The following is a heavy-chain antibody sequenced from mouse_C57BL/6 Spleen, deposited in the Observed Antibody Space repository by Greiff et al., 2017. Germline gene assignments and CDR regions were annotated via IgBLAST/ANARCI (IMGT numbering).Heavy chain of an antibody. J-gene: IGHJ4*01. V-gene: IGHV1-69*01. CDR1: GYTFTSYW. CDR3: ARWGSYAYDGSGY. CDR2: IDPSDSYP. Sequence: VKLQQPGAELVMPGASVKLSCKASGYTFTSYWMHWVKQRPGQGLEWIGEIDPSDSYPNYNQKFKGKSTLTVDKSSSTAYMQLISLTSEDSAVYYCARWGSYAYDGSGYWGQGTSVTVSS. D-gene: IGHD2-2*01.